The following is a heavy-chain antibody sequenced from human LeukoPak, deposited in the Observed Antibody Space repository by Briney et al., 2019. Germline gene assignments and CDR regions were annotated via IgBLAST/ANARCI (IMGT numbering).Heavy chain of an antibody. J-gene: IGHJ5*02. CDR1: GGTFSSYA. Sequence: GASVKVSCKASGGTFSSYATSWVRQAPGQGLEWMGGIIPIFGTANYAQKFQGRVTITADESTSTAYMELSSLRSEDTAVYYCAGDRGDNWFDPWGQGTLVTVSS. V-gene: IGHV1-69*13. D-gene: IGHD7-27*01. CDR3: AGDRGDNWFDP. CDR2: IIPIFGTA.